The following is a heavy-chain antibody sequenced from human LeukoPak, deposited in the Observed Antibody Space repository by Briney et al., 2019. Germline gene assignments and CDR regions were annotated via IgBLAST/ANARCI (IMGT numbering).Heavy chain of an antibody. V-gene: IGHV3-11*01. CDR2: ISSSGSTI. J-gene: IGHJ4*02. CDR3: ARHVRVGGSGAQFDY. D-gene: IGHD3-10*01. CDR1: GFTFSDYY. Sequence: PGGSLRLSCAASGFTFSDYYMNWIRQAPGKGLEWVSYISSSGSTIYYADSVKGRFTISRDNAKNSLYLQMNSLKASDTAMYYCARHVRVGGSGAQFDYWGQGTLVTVSS.